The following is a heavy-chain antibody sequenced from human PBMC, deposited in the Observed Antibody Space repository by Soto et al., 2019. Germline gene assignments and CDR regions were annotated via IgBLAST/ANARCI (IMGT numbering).Heavy chain of an antibody. CDR1: GFTFRSFT. D-gene: IGHD6-13*01. J-gene: IGHJ5*02. CDR2: ISSNSAYI. CDR3: TRDASRDSSARGWFDP. Sequence: EVQLVESGGGLVKPGGSLRLSCAASGFTFRSFTMNWVRQAPGKGLEWVSTISSNSAYIYYTDALRGRFTISRDNAKNSLHLQMKSLRAEDTAVYYCTRDASRDSSARGWFDPWGPGTLVNVSS. V-gene: IGHV3-21*02.